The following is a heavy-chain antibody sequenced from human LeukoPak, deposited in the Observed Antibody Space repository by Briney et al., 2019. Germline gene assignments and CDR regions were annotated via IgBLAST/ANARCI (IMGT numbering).Heavy chain of an antibody. D-gene: IGHD5-18*01. CDR1: GFTFDDYA. J-gene: IGHJ6*02. CDR2: ISWNSGSI. Sequence: GRSMRLSCAASGFTFDDYAMHWVRHAPGKGLEWVSGISWNSGSIGYADSVKGRFTISRDNAKNSLYLQMNRLRAEDTALYYCAKDSAGYSYDLYYYGMDVWGQGTTVTVSS. V-gene: IGHV3-9*01. CDR3: AKDSAGYSYDLYYYGMDV.